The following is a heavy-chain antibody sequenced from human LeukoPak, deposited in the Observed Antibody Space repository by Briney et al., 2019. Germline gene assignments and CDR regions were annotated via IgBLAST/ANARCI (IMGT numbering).Heavy chain of an antibody. J-gene: IGHJ3*02. CDR1: GFTFSSYA. D-gene: IGHD3-22*01. Sequence: GGSLRLSCAAAGFTFSSYAMGWVRQAPGKGLEWVSAISGSADNTYYADSVRGRFTISRDNSKNTLYLQMNSLRAEDTAVYYCAKDHYDSSGYDAFDIWGQGTLVTVSS. V-gene: IGHV3-23*01. CDR3: AKDHYDSSGYDAFDI. CDR2: ISGSADNT.